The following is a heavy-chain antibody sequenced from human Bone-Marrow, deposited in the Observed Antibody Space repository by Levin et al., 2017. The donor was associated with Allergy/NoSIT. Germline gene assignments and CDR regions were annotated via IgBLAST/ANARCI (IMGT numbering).Heavy chain of an antibody. J-gene: IGHJ6*02. V-gene: IGHV3-7*01. CDR2: IKQDGSEK. D-gene: IGHD2-2*01. Sequence: QAGGSLRLSCAASGFTFSSYWMSWVRQAPGKGLEWVANIKQDGSEKYYVDSVKGRFTISRDNAKNSLYLQMNSLRAEDTAVYYCARARGDIVVVPVGYYYYGMDGWGQGTTVTVSS. CDR1: GFTFSSYW. CDR3: ARARGDIVVVPVGYYYYGMDG.